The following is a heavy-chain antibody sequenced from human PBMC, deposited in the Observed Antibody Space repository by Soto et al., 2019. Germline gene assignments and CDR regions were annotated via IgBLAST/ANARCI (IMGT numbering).Heavy chain of an antibody. CDR3: ATGGWGSSWYEGGSRIDY. Sequence: EVQLVESGGGLVQPGGSLGLSCAASGFTFSSYDMHWVRQPPGKGLEWVSAIGPAGDTYYPGSVQGRFTISRDNAKNALYLQVNTRRAEDTAIYYCATGGWGSSWYEGGSRIDYWGQGTLVTVSS. CDR2: IGPAGDT. D-gene: IGHD6-13*01. J-gene: IGHJ4*02. CDR1: GFTFSSYD. V-gene: IGHV3-13*01.